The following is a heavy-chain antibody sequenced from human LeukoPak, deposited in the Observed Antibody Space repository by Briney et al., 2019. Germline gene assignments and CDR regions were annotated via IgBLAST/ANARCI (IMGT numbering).Heavy chain of an antibody. CDR3: ARHRAAAEGGALDY. J-gene: IGHJ4*02. Sequence: GESLKISCKGSGYSFTSYWIGWVRQMPGKGLGWMGIIYPGDSDTRYSPSFQGQVTISADKSISAAYLQWSSLKASDNAIYYCARHRAAAEGGALDYWGQGTLVTVSS. CDR2: IYPGDSDT. CDR1: GYSFTSYW. D-gene: IGHD6-13*01. V-gene: IGHV5-51*01.